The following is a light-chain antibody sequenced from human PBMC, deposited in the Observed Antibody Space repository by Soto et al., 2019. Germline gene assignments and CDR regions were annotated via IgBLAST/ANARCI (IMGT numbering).Light chain of an antibody. J-gene: IGKJ2*01. V-gene: IGKV4-1*01. Sequence: DIVMTQSPDSLAVSLGERATINCKSSQSVLYSSNNKNYLAWYQQKPGQPPKLLIYWASTRESGVPDRFSGSGSGPEFTLTISSLQAEDVAVYYCQQYYSTPQNTFGQGTKLEIK. CDR1: QSVLYSSNNKNY. CDR3: QQYYSTPQNT. CDR2: WAS.